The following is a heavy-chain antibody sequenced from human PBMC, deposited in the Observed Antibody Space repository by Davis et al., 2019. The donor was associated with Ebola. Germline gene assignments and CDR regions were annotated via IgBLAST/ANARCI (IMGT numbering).Heavy chain of an antibody. CDR2: ISGSGGST. Sequence: GESLKISCAASGFTFSSYAMSWVRQAPGKGLEWVSAISGSGGSTYYADSVKGRFTISRDNSKNTLYLQMNSLRAEDTAVYYCAKGRSIAAGPQFDYWGQGTLVTVSS. V-gene: IGHV3-23*01. CDR1: GFTFSSYA. D-gene: IGHD6-13*01. CDR3: AKGRSIAAGPQFDY. J-gene: IGHJ4*02.